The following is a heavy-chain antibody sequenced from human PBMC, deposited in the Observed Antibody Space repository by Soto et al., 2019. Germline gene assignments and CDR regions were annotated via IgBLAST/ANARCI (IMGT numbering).Heavy chain of an antibody. V-gene: IGHV4-31*01. J-gene: IGHJ6*02. CDR1: GGSISSGGYY. D-gene: IGHD6-6*01. CDR2: IYYTGSD. Sequence: QVQLRESGPGLVQPSQTLSLTCTVSGGSISSGGYYWTWIRQHPGKGLEWIGYIYYTGSDYYNPSLKAPVTLSMDTSRGQLSLRLSSVPTADTAGYYCARTYSGSSRGLDVWGQGTTGTVSS. CDR3: ARTYSGSSRGLDV.